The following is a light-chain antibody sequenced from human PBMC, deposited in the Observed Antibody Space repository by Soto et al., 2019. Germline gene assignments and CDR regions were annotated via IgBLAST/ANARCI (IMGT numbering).Light chain of an antibody. Sequence: QSVLTQPASVSGSPGQSITISCTGTSSDVGGYNYVSWYQQHPGKAPKLMIYEVSNRPSGVSNRFSDSKSGNTASLTISGLQAVDEADYYCSSYTSSSTLVVFGGGTKLTVL. V-gene: IGLV2-14*01. CDR3: SSYTSSSTLVV. CDR2: EVS. CDR1: SSDVGGYNY. J-gene: IGLJ2*01.